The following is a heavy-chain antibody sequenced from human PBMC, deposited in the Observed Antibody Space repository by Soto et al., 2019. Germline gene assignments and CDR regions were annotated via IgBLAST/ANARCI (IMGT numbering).Heavy chain of an antibody. D-gene: IGHD2-15*01. CDR3: ARAPSGIVVVVAATGYYGMDV. V-gene: IGHV4-59*12. Sequence: PSETLSLTCIVSGESISRYYWSWIRQPPGKRLEWIGYIYYSGTTNYNPSLKSRVTISVDTSRNQFSLKLSSVTAADTAVYYCARAPSGIVVVVAATGYYGMDVWGQGTTVT. CDR1: GESISRYY. CDR2: IYYSGTT. J-gene: IGHJ6*02.